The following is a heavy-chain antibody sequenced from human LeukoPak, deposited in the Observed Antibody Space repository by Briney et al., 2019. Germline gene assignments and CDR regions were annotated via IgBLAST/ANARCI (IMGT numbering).Heavy chain of an antibody. V-gene: IGHV3-30*18. CDR3: AKINNNDDY. Sequence: PGRSLRLSCAASGFTFTTFGIHWVRQAPGKGLEWVAAISPHGDIEYYTDSVKGRFTISRDNFKNMIYLQMNSLRGEDSAVYYCAKINNNDDYWGQGNLVTVSS. D-gene: IGHD1/OR15-1a*01. CDR2: ISPHGDIE. J-gene: IGHJ4*02. CDR1: GFTFTTFG.